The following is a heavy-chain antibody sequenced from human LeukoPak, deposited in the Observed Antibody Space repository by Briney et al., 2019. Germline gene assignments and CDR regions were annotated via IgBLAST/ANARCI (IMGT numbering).Heavy chain of an antibody. CDR3: ARQLDGNRPFDY. D-gene: IGHD4-23*01. CDR1: GYSFTNYW. J-gene: IGHJ4*02. CDR2: IYPGDFDT. Sequence: GESLKISCQGSGYSFTNYWIAWVRQMPGKGLDWMGVIYPGDFDTRYSPSFQGQVTISADKSISTAYLQWSSLKASDTAMYYCARQLDGNRPFDYWGQGTLVTVSS. V-gene: IGHV5-51*01.